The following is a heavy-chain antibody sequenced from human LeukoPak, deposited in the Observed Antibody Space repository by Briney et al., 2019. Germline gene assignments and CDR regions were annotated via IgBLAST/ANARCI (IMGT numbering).Heavy chain of an antibody. V-gene: IGHV4-31*03. CDR2: IYYSGST. D-gene: IGHD6-13*01. CDR1: GGSFSSGGYY. Sequence: SETLSLTCTVSGGSFSSGGYYWSWIRQHPGRGLEWIGYIYYSGSTYFNPSLKSRVTISADTSKNQFSLTLSSVTAADTAVYYCARARSAAGNFDYWGQGTLVTVSS. J-gene: IGHJ4*02. CDR3: ARARSAAGNFDY.